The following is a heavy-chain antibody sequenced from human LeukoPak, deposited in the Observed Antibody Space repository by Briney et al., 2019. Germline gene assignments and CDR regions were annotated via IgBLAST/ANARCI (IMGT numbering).Heavy chain of an antibody. D-gene: IGHD2-15*01. CDR3: ARGRYCSADICSGGDAFDI. CDR2: IYTHGST. J-gene: IGHJ3*02. V-gene: IGHV4-4*07. Sequence: SETLSLTCTVSGGSISNYYWSWIRQPAGKGLEWIGLIYTHGSTNYNPSLKSRVTMSVDTSKNQFSLKLSSVTAADTAVYYCARGRYCSADICSGGDAFDIWGQGTMVPVSS. CDR1: GGSISNYY.